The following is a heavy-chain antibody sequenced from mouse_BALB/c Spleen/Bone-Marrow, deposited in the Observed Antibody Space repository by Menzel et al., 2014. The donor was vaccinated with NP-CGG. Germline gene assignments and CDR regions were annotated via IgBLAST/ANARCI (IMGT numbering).Heavy chain of an antibody. CDR1: GYTFTSYY. CDR3: ARGNGGAWFAY. V-gene: IGHV1S56*01. J-gene: IGHJ3*01. CDR2: IYPGNVNT. Sequence: VKLVESGPGLVKPGASVRISCKASGYTFTSYYIHWVKQRPGQGLEWIGWIYPGNVNTKYNEKFKGKATLTADKSSSTAYMQLSSLTSEDSAVYFCARGNGGAWFAYWGQGTLVTVSA.